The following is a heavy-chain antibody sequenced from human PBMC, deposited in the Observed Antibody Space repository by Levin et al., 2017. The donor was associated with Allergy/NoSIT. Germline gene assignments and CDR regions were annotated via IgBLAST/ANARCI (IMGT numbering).Heavy chain of an antibody. CDR3: ARDFRPEGAAAGPFDP. CDR2: IIPIFGTA. CDR1: GGTFSSYA. D-gene: IGHD6-13*01. J-gene: IGHJ5*02. Sequence: SVKVSCKASGGTFSSYAISWVRQAPGQGLEWMGGIIPIFGTANYAQKFQGRVTITADKSTSTAYMELSSLRSEDTAVYYCARDFRPEGAAAGPFDPWGQGTLVTVSS. V-gene: IGHV1-69*06.